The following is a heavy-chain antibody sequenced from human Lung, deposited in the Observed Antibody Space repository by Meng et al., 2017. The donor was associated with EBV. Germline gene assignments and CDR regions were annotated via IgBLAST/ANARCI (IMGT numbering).Heavy chain of an antibody. CDR2: INPNSGAT. J-gene: IGHJ2*01. CDR1: GYTFTGYY. CDR3: ARDSRHCTSASCYSWYFDL. V-gene: IGHV1-2*06. Sequence: RVRSGAGVKKPWASVKFSCKASGYTFTGYYMHWVRQAPGQGLEWMGRINPNSGATEYAQNFQGRVTMTRDTSISTAYMELSRLRSDDTAVYYCARDSRHCTSASCYSWYFDLWGRGTLVTVSS. D-gene: IGHD2-2*02.